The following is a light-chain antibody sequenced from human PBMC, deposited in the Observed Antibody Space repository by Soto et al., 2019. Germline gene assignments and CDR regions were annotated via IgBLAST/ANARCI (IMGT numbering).Light chain of an antibody. CDR1: SGDVGGYNY. CDR3: SSYTSSSTRV. J-gene: IGLJ3*02. V-gene: IGLV2-14*01. CDR2: EVS. Sequence: QSALTQPASVSGSPGQSITISCTGTSGDVGGYNYVFWYQQHPGKAPKLMIYEVSNRPSGVSNRFSGSKSGNTASLTISGLQAEDEADYYCSSYTSSSTRVFGGGTKLTVL.